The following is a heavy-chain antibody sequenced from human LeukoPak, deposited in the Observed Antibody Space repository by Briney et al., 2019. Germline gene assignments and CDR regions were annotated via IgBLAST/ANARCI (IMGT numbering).Heavy chain of an antibody. CDR1: GFNFRAYW. J-gene: IGHJ4*02. CDR2: IKQDGREK. CDR3: VRDFSRTRLERPFDY. D-gene: IGHD1-1*01. V-gene: IGHV3-7*01. Sequence: GGSLRLSCTTSGFNFRAYWMGWVRQAPGKGLEWVANIKQDGREKYYVGSVKGRFTISKDNAKNSLYLQMNSLRAEDTAVYYCVRDFSRTRLERPFDYWGQGTLVTVSS.